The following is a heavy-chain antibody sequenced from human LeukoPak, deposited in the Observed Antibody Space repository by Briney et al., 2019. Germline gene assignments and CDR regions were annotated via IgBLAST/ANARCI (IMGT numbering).Heavy chain of an antibody. J-gene: IGHJ4*02. CDR3: AREQMLRGIITHEYYFDY. D-gene: IGHD3-10*01. Sequence: ASVKVSCKASGYTFTSYGINWVRQAPGQGLEWMGWINPYNGNTNYAQKPQGRVTMTTDTSTSTAYMELRSLRSDDTAVYYCAREQMLRGIITHEYYFDYWGQGTLVTLSS. CDR2: INPYNGNT. V-gene: IGHV1-18*01. CDR1: GYTFTSYG.